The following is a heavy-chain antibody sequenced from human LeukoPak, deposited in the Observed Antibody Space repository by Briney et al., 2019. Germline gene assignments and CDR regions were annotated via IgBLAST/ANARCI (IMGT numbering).Heavy chain of an antibody. Sequence: SETLSLTCTVSGGSISSGDYYWSWIRQPPGKGLEWIGEIYHSGSTNYNPSLKSRVTISVDTSKNQFSLRLTSVTAADTAVYYCARTATSRPLLDNWGQGTLVTVSS. V-gene: IGHV4-30-4*01. CDR3: ARTATSRPLLDN. J-gene: IGHJ4*02. CDR1: GGSISSGDYY. D-gene: IGHD2-21*02. CDR2: IYHSGST.